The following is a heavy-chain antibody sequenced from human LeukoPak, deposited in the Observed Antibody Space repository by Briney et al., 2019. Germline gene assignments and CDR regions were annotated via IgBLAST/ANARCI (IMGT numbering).Heavy chain of an antibody. V-gene: IGHV3-48*02. CDR1: GFTFSNYN. Sequence: PGGSLRLSCAASGFTFSNYNMNWVRQAPGKGLEWISYITSSISTKYYADSVKGRFTISRDNAKNPLYLQMNSLRDEDTAVYYCARSYSSGWYYIGYWGQGTLVTVSS. CDR3: ARSYSSGWYYIGY. D-gene: IGHD6-19*01. CDR2: ITSSISTK. J-gene: IGHJ4*02.